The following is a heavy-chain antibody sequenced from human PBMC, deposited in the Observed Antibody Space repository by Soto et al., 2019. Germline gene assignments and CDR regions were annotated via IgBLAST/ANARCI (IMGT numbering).Heavy chain of an antibody. Sequence: GASVKVSCKPSGGTFNTYAFTWVRQAPGQGLEWMGGIIPIFRTTNYAQKFQGRVTITADESTSTGYMELSTLRSEDTAVYYCAIWDTLLHEGGEWLDPWGQGTLVTVSS. D-gene: IGHD3-16*01. J-gene: IGHJ5*02. V-gene: IGHV1-69*13. CDR1: GGTFNTYA. CDR3: AIWDTLLHEGGEWLDP. CDR2: IIPIFRTT.